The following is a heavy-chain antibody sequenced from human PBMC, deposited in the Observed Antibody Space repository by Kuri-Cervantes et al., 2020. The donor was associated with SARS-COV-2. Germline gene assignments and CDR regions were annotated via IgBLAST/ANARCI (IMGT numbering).Heavy chain of an antibody. J-gene: IGHJ4*02. CDR2: IYYSGST. Sequence: SETLSLTCSVSAGSISGSSYYWGWIRQAPGKGLEWIGSIYYSGSTYYNPSLKSRVTISVDTSKNQFSLKLSSVTAADTAVYYCARRPRDIVVVPAATFFDYWGQGTLVTVSS. CDR1: AGSISGSSYY. V-gene: IGHV4-39*07. CDR3: ARRPRDIVVVPAATFFDY. D-gene: IGHD2-2*01.